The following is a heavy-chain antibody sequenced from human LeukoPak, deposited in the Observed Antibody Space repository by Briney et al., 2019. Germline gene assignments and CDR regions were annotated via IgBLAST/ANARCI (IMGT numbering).Heavy chain of an antibody. V-gene: IGHV3-23*01. CDR1: GFTFSSYA. J-gene: IGHJ4*02. Sequence: GGSLRLSCAASGFTFSSYAMSWARQAPGKGLEWVSAISGSGGSTYYADSVKGRFNISRDNSKNTLYLQMNSLRAEDTAVYYCAKDGDSSGWYGGYWGQGTLVTVSS. D-gene: IGHD6-19*01. CDR2: ISGSGGST. CDR3: AKDGDSSGWYGGY.